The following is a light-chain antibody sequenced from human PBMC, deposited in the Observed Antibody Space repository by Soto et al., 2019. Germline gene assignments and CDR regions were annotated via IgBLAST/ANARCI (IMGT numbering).Light chain of an antibody. J-gene: IGKJ5*01. V-gene: IGKV3D-15*01. CDR3: QQYKT. CDR2: AAS. CDR1: QSVSSN. Sequence: EIVMTQSPATLSVSPGERATLSCRASQSVSSNLAWYQQRPGQAPRLLIYAASTRATGIPARFSGSGSGTDFTLTISRLEPEDFAVYYCQQYKTFGQGTRLEIK.